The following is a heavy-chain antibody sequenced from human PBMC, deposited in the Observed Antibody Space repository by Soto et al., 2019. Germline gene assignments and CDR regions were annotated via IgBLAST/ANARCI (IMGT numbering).Heavy chain of an antibody. CDR1: GYTFTSYD. V-gene: IGHV1-8*01. CDR3: AREGYSSSSGPRGNWFDP. J-gene: IGHJ5*02. Sequence: QVQLVQSGAEVKRPGASVKVSCKASGYTFTSYDINWVRQATGQGLEWVGWVNPNSGNTGYEQKFQGRVTMTKNNSISTAYMELSSLTSEDTAVYYCAREGYSSSSGPRGNWFDPWGQGTLVTVSS. CDR2: VNPNSGNT. D-gene: IGHD6-6*01.